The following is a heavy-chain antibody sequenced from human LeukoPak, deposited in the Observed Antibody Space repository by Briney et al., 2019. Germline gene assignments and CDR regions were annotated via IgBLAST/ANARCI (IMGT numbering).Heavy chain of an antibody. Sequence: PGGSLRLSCAASGFTFSSYGMHWVRQAPGKGLEWVAVISYDGSNKYYADSVKGRFTISRDNSKNTLYLQMNSLRAEDTAVYYCARGGEPVDYWGQGTLVTVSS. V-gene: IGHV3-30*03. CDR3: ARGGEPVDY. CDR1: GFTFSSYG. CDR2: ISYDGSNK. J-gene: IGHJ4*02. D-gene: IGHD3-16*01.